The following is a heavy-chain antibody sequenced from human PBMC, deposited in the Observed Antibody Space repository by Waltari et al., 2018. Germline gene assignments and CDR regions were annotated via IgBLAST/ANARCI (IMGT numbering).Heavy chain of an antibody. CDR3: ARGMVGAAYFDC. D-gene: IGHD1-26*01. J-gene: IGHJ4*02. V-gene: IGHV3-48*04. CDR2: ISSSSTI. Sequence: EVQLVESGGGLVQPGGSLRLSCVASEFTFSSYSMNWVRQAPGKGLEWVSYISSSSTINYADSVKGRFTISRDSPKNSLYLQMNSLRAEDAAVYYCARGMVGAAYFDCWGQGALVSVSS. CDR1: EFTFSSYS.